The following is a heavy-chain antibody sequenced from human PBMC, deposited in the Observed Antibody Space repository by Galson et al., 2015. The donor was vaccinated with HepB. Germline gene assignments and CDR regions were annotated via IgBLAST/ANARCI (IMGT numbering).Heavy chain of an antibody. CDR2: IVPVLDVA. CDR1: GGTFSSYA. V-gene: IGHV1-69*04. D-gene: IGHD1-26*01. Sequence: SVKVSCKASGGTFSSYAISWVRQAPGQGLEWMGRIVPVLDVANYAQSFQGRVTITADKSTNTAYMELSRLRFEDTAVYYCARARDAGTYLYYYYGMDVWGQGTTVTVSS. J-gene: IGHJ6*02. CDR3: ARARDAGTYLYYYYGMDV.